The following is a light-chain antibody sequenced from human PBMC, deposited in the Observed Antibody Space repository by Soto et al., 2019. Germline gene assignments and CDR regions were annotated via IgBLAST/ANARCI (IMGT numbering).Light chain of an antibody. V-gene: IGKV3-20*01. CDR1: QSVSSN. J-gene: IGKJ1*01. Sequence: EIVMTQSPATLSVSPGERATLSCRASQSVSSNLAWYQQKPGQAPRLLIYGASSRATGIPDRFSGSGSGTDFTLTISRLEPEDFAVYYCQQYGSSPGTFGQGTNVDNK. CDR2: GAS. CDR3: QQYGSSPGT.